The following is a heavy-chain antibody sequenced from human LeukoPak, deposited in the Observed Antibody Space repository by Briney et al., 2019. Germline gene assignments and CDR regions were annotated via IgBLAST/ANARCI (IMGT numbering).Heavy chain of an antibody. CDR1: GYTFTSYG. Sequence: ASVKVSCKASGYTFTSYGISWVRQAPGQGLEWMGWISAYNGNTNYAQKLQGRVTMTTDTSTSTAYMELRSLRSDDTAVYYCARVAQYCSGTSCYLNWFDPWGQGTLVTVSS. CDR3: ARVAQYCSGTSCYLNWFDP. J-gene: IGHJ5*02. D-gene: IGHD2-2*01. CDR2: ISAYNGNT. V-gene: IGHV1-18*01.